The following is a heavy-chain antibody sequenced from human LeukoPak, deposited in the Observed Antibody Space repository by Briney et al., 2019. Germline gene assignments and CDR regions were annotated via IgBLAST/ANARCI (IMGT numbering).Heavy chain of an antibody. CDR3: ASATLYYGMDV. Sequence: PSETLSLTCTVSGGSISTYYWSWIRQPAGKGLEWIGHIYASGGTRSNPSLKSRVTMSVDTSTNQLSLKLSSVTAADSAVYYCASATLYYGMDVWGQGTTVTVSS. J-gene: IGHJ6*02. CDR1: GGSISTYY. D-gene: IGHD2-15*01. V-gene: IGHV4-4*07. CDR2: IYASGGT.